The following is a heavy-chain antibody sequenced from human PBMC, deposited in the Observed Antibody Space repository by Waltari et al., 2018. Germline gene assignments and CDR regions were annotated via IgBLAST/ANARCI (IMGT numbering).Heavy chain of an antibody. J-gene: IGHJ4*02. V-gene: IGHV4-39*01. Sequence: QLQLQESGPGLLTPSGTLSLTCTVSDDSISSGDYYLGWIRQSPGKGPEWIGSVYYSGSTSYNTSLKRRVTISVDTSKKQFSLKLSSVTAADTAVYYCARSLHIFRAAAGMFDYWGQGTLVTVSS. CDR2: VYYSGST. D-gene: IGHD6-13*01. CDR1: DDSISSGDYY. CDR3: ARSLHIFRAAAGMFDY.